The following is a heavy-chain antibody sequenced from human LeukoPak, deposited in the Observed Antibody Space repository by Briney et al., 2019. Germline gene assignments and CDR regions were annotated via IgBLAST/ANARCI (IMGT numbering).Heavy chain of an antibody. J-gene: IGHJ4*02. V-gene: IGHV3-21*01. CDR1: GFTFSSYS. Sequence: PGGSLRLSCAASGFTFSSYSMNWVRQAPGKGLEWVSSISTSSSYIYYADSVKGRITISRDNARKSLYLQMNSLRAEDTAVYYCAGGSRNSGSTHDFDYWGQGTLVTVSS. CDR3: AGGSRNSGSTHDFDY. CDR2: ISTSSSYI. D-gene: IGHD3-10*01.